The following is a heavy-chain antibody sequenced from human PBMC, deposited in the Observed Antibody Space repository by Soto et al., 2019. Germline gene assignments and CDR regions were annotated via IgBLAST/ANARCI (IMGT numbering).Heavy chain of an antibody. Sequence: SVKVSCKASGFTFTSSAVQWVRQARGQRLEWIGWIVVGSGDTNYAQKFQERVTITRDMSTSTAYMELSSLRSEDTAVYYCAAGFTNDREGPLITMVRGVPLPGYWGQGTLVTVSS. CDR2: IVVGSGDT. CDR1: GFTFTSSA. V-gene: IGHV1-58*01. CDR3: AAGFTNDREGPLITMVRGVPLPGY. J-gene: IGHJ4*02. D-gene: IGHD3-10*01.